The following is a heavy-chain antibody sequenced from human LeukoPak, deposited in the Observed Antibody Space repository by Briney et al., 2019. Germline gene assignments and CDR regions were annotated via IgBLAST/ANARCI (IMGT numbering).Heavy chain of an antibody. D-gene: IGHD6-19*01. CDR1: GFTFSSYG. Sequence: GGSLRLSCAASGFTFSSYGMHWVRQAPGKGLEWVAVISYDGSNKYYADSVKGRFTISRDNSKNTLYLQMNSLRAEDTAVYYCAKPAAGYSSGWYDGPYHFDYWGQGTLVTVSS. J-gene: IGHJ4*02. V-gene: IGHV3-30*18. CDR2: ISYDGSNK. CDR3: AKPAAGYSSGWYDGPYHFDY.